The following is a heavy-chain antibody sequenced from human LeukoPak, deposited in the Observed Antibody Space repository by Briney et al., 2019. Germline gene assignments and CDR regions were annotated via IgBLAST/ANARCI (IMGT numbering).Heavy chain of an antibody. V-gene: IGHV4-39*07. CDR1: GGSIRSSSYY. CDR2: IHYSGST. J-gene: IGHJ4*02. Sequence: PSETLSLTCTVSGGSIRSSSYYWGWIRQPPGKGLEWIGSIHYSGSTYYNPSLKSRVTISIDTSKNQFSLKLSSVTAADTAMFYCARGPQTFYDILTGYSFDYWGQGTLVTVSS. CDR3: ARGPQTFYDILTGYSFDY. D-gene: IGHD3-9*01.